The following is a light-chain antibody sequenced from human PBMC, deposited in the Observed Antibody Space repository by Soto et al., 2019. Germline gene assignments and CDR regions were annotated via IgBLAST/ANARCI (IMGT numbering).Light chain of an antibody. V-gene: IGKV1-39*01. CDR2: TAS. CDR1: QNIGNY. Sequence: DIQITESPSSLSASVRGRVTITCRASQNIGNYLNWYQQTPGKAPRLLISTASSLQSGVPSRFSGSRSGADFTLSISSLQPEDSATYYCQQGFSTPITFGQGTRLEIK. J-gene: IGKJ5*01. CDR3: QQGFSTPIT.